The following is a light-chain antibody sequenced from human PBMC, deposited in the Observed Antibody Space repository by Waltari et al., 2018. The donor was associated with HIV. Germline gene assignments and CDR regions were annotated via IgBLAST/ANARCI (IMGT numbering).Light chain of an antibody. CDR1: SRDIGAYEF. CDR2: EVD. CDR3: SSYAGSDNYVV. V-gene: IGLV2-8*01. J-gene: IGLJ2*01. Sequence: QSALTQPPSASGSPGQAVTISCTGTSRDIGAYEFGSWYQQHPGKAPKFIIFEVDQRPSGVPGRFSGSKSGNTASLTVSGLQAEDEAYYFCSSYAGSDNYVVFGGGTKLTVL.